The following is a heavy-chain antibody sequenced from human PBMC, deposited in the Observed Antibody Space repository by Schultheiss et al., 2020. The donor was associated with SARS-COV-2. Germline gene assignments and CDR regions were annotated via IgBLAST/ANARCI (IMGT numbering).Heavy chain of an antibody. Sequence: GGSLRLSCTASGFTFGDYDMSGVRQAPGKGLEWVSAISGSGGSTYYADSVKGRFTISRDNSKNTLYLQMNSLRAEDTAVYYCASEGGRWVWGQGTTVTVSS. CDR2: ISGSGGST. D-gene: IGHD3-16*01. J-gene: IGHJ6*02. V-gene: IGHV3-23*01. CDR1: GFTFGDYD. CDR3: ASEGGRWV.